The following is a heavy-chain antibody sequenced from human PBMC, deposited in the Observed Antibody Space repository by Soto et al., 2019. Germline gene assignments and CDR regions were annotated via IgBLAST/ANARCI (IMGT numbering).Heavy chain of an antibody. CDR3: AKEIGGYSYGPVYYYYGMDV. Sequence: GGSLRLSCAASEFTFSSYPMTWVRQAPGKGLEWVSAISGSGGSTYYADSVKGRFTISRDNSKNTLYLQMNSLRAEDTAVYYCAKEIGGYSYGPVYYYYGMDVWGQGTTVTVSS. D-gene: IGHD5-18*01. CDR1: EFTFSSYP. V-gene: IGHV3-23*01. J-gene: IGHJ6*02. CDR2: ISGSGGST.